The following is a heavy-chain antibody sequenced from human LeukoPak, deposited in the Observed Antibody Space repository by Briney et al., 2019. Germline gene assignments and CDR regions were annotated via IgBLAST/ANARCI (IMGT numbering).Heavy chain of an antibody. D-gene: IGHD2-2*01. Sequence: SETLSLTCTVSGGSISSYYWSWIRQPPGKGLEWIGYIYYSGSTNYNPSLKSRVTISVDTSKNQFSLKLSSVTAADTAVYYCARDQIVVVPAAIFYYGMDVWGQGTTVTVSS. V-gene: IGHV4-59*12. CDR2: IYYSGST. CDR3: ARDQIVVVPAAIFYYGMDV. CDR1: GGSISSYY. J-gene: IGHJ6*02.